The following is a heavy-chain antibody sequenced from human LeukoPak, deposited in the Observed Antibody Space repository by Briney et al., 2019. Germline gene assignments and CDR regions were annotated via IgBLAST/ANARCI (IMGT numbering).Heavy chain of an antibody. CDR3: ARDVRY. Sequence: GGSLRLSCAASGFTFSDPWMNWVRRAPGKGLEWVATMNQNGDQTNYADSVRGRFTISRDNAKNSLYLQMNSLRAEDTAVYYCARDVRYWGRGTLVTVSS. J-gene: IGHJ4*02. CDR2: MNQNGDQT. CDR1: GFTFSDPW. V-gene: IGHV3-7*04.